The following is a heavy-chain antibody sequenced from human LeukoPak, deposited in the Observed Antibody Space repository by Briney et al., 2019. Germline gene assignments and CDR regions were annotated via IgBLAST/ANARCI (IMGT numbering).Heavy chain of an antibody. V-gene: IGHV4-4*02. CDR1: GGSISSNNW. D-gene: IGHD3-3*01. J-gene: IGHJ5*02. CDR2: IYHSGSF. Sequence: PSETLSLTCDVSGGSISSNNWWSWVRQSPEKGLEWLAEIYHSGSFNRNPSLKSRVTISVDKSKNQFSLNLTSVTAADTAVYYCARVGITIFGVSQRGYNWFDPWGQGTLVTVSS. CDR3: ARVGITIFGVSQRGYNWFDP.